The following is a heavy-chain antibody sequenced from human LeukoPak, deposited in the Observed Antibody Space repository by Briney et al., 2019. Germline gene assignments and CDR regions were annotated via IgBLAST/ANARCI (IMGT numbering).Heavy chain of an antibody. V-gene: IGHV2-70*11. CDR3: VRSPTSSAAAVC. J-gene: IGHJ4*02. CDR2: INWDDDK. D-gene: IGHD6-13*01. Sequence: ESGPALVKPTQTLTLTCTFSGFSLSTSGMCVSWIRQPPGKALEWLARINWDDDKYYSTSLKTRLTISKDTSKNQVVLRMTNMDPVDTATYYCVRSPTSSAAAVCWGQGTLVTVSS. CDR1: GFSLSTSGMC.